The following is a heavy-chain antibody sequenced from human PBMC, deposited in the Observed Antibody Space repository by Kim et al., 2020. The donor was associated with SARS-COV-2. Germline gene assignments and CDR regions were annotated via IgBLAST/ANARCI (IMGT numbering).Heavy chain of an antibody. CDR2: ISAYNGNT. D-gene: IGHD3-10*01. V-gene: IGHV1-18*01. CDR3: ARDRDYYGSGSYLGSWAYYYYGMDV. Sequence: ASVKVSCKASGYTFTSYGISWVRQAHGQGLEWMGWISAYNGNTNYAQKLQGRVTMTTDTPTSTAYMELRSLRSDDTAVYYCARDRDYYGSGSYLGSWAYYYYGMDVWGQGTTVTVSS. J-gene: IGHJ6*02. CDR1: GYTFTSYG.